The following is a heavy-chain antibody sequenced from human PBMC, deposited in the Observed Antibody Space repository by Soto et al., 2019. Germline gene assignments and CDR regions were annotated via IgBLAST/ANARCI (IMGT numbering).Heavy chain of an antibody. Sequence: EVQLVESGGGLVTPGGSLRLSCAASGFTFSSYSMNWVRQAPGKGLEWVSSISSSSSYISYADSVRGRFTISRDNAKNSLYLQMNSLRAEDTAVYYCARDPPDYYYSSGYYVDYWGQGTLVTVSS. V-gene: IGHV3-21*01. CDR1: GFTFSSYS. J-gene: IGHJ4*02. CDR2: ISSSSSYI. CDR3: ARDPPDYYYSSGYYVDY. D-gene: IGHD3-22*01.